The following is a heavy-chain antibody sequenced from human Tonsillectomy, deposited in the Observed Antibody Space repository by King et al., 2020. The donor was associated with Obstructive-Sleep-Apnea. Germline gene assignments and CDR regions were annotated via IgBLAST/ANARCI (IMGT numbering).Heavy chain of an antibody. Sequence: VQLQQWGAGLLKPSETLSLTCAVYGGSFSGYYWSWIRQPPGKGLEWIGEINHSGSTNYNPSLKSRVTISVDTSKNQFSLKLSSVTAADTAVYYCARIIMPGIAAAVTDYWGQGTLVTVSS. CDR3: ARIIMPGIAAAVTDY. V-gene: IGHV4-34*01. CDR1: GGSFSGYY. D-gene: IGHD6-13*01. J-gene: IGHJ4*02. CDR2: INHSGST.